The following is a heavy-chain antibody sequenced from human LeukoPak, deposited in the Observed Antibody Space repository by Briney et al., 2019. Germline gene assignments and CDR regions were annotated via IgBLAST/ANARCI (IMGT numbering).Heavy chain of an antibody. CDR1: GFTFSSYN. CDR3: ARDLRAAAAAGVDY. Sequence: GGSLRLSCAASGFTFSSYNMNWVRQAPGKGLEWVSSISSSSSYIYYADSVKGRFTISRDNAKNSLYLQMNSLRAEDTAVYYCARDLRAAAAAGVDYWGQGTLVTVSS. CDR2: ISSSSSYI. V-gene: IGHV3-21*01. D-gene: IGHD6-13*01. J-gene: IGHJ4*02.